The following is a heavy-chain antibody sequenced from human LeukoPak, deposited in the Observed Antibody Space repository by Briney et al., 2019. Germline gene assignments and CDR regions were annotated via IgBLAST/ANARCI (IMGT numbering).Heavy chain of an antibody. CDR1: GFVFSKYG. CDR3: AKIVGTYSSSWDFDY. CDR2: IRYDGSNK. D-gene: IGHD6-13*01. V-gene: IGHV3-30*02. Sequence: GGSLRLSCAASGFVFSKYGMHWVRQAPDKGLQWVAFIRYDGSNKYYAESVKSRVTISRDNSKNTLYLQMNSLRVEDTAVYYCAKIVGTYSSSWDFDYWGQGTLVTVSS. J-gene: IGHJ4*02.